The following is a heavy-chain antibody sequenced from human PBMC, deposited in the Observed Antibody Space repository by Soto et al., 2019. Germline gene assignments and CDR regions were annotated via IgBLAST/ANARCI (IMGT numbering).Heavy chain of an antibody. D-gene: IGHD2-2*01. CDR1: GFTFSGSA. Sequence: SLRLSCAASGFTFSGSAMNWVRQASGKGLEWVGRIRSKANSYATAYAASVKGRFTISRDDSKNTAYLQMNSLKTEDTAVYYCTRSNPDIVVVPAARPLDPWGQGTLVTVSS. CDR3: TRSNPDIVVVPAARPLDP. CDR2: IRSKANSYAT. V-gene: IGHV3-73*01. J-gene: IGHJ5*02.